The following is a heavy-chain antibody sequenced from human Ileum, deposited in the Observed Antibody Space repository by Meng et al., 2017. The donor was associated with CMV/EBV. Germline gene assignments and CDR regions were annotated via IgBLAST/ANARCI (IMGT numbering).Heavy chain of an antibody. J-gene: IGHJ4*02. D-gene: IGHD6-13*01. CDR2: LYYSGTT. Sequence: GPGLVSPSGTLSLICTVSGGSISIGRHYWGWIRQPPGKGLEWIGILYYSGTTYYNPSLKSRVTMSVGTSENQFSLKMNSVTAADTAVYYCARWSPESSSWSGFDFWGQGTLVTVSS. CDR3: ARWSPESSSWSGFDF. V-gene: IGHV4-39*07. CDR1: GGSISIGRHY.